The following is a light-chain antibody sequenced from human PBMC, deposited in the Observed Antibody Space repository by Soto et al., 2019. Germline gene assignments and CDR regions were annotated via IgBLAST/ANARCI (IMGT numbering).Light chain of an antibody. CDR2: GAS. V-gene: IGKV3-15*01. CDR3: QQYNNWPSIS. CDR1: QSVSSN. Sequence: SPATLSVSPGERATLSCRASQSVSSNLAWYQQKPGQAPRLLIYGASTRATGIPARFSGSGSGTEFTLTISSLQSEDFAVYYCQQYNNWPSISFGPGTRLELK. J-gene: IGKJ5*01.